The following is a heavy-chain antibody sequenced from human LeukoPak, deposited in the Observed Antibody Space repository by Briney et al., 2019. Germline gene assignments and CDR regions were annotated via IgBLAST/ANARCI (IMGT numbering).Heavy chain of an antibody. J-gene: IGHJ4*02. CDR2: IYTSGST. CDR1: GGSINSYY. V-gene: IGHV4-4*07. D-gene: IGHD3-10*01. CDR3: ARDDVGAGGYYFDY. Sequence: SETLSLTCTVSGGSINSYYWSWIRQPAGKGLEWIGRIYTSGSTNYNPSLKSRVATSVDTSKNQFSLKLSPVTAADTAVYYCARDDVGAGGYYFDYWGQGTLVTVSS.